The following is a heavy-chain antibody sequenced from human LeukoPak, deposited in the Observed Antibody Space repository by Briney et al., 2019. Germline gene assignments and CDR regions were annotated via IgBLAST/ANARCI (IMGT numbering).Heavy chain of an antibody. CDR2: IYTSGST. V-gene: IGHV4-4*09. D-gene: IGHD3-10*01. J-gene: IGHJ6*03. Sequence: SETLSLTCTVSGGSISSYYWSWIRQPPGKGLEWIGYIYTSGSTNYNPSLKSRVTISVDTSKNQFSLKLSSVTAADTAEYYCAGSGSYYNARDYYYYYYYMDVWGKGTTVTVSS. CDR1: GGSISSYY. CDR3: AGSGSYYNARDYYYYYYYMDV.